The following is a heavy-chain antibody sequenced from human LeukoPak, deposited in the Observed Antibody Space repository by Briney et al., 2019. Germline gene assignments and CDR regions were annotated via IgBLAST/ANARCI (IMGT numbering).Heavy chain of an antibody. CDR2: IIPMFGTT. D-gene: IGHD4-11*01. CDR3: ASVTVTTWAPDRHMDV. Sequence: SVKVSCKASGGTFSNYAISWVRQAPGQGLEWMGRIIPMFGTTNYAQKFQGRVTITTDESTSTAYMEVSSLRIEDTAVYYCASVTVTTWAPDRHMDVWGKGTTVTVSS. V-gene: IGHV1-69*05. J-gene: IGHJ6*03. CDR1: GGTFSNYA.